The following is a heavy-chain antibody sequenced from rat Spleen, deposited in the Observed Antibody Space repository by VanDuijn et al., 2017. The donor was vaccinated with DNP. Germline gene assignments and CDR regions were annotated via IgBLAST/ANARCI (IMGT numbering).Heavy chain of an antibody. CDR2: ISTGGGTT. V-gene: IGHV5-25*01. Sequence: EVQLVESGGGLVQPGRSLKLSCAASGFTFSNSDMAWVRQAPTKGLEWVASISTGGGTTYYRDSVKGRFTISRDNAKSTLDLQMDSLRSEDTATYYCVRWNSGHFDYWGQGVMVTVSS. CDR3: VRWNSGHFDY. J-gene: IGHJ2*01. D-gene: IGHD4-3*01. CDR1: GFTFSNSD.